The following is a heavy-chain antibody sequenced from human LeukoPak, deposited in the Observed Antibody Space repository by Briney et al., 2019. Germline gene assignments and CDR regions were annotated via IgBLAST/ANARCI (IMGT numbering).Heavy chain of an antibody. J-gene: IGHJ3*02. CDR1: GFTFTTYT. CDR3: VRDQFYAFDI. V-gene: IGHV3-48*02. Sequence: GGSLRLSCSASGFTFTTYTMNWVRQPPGKGLEWISYIRTSGGVVSYTDSVKGRFTISTDSAKNSLYLQMNSLRDDDTAVYYCVRDQFYAFDIWGQGTMVTVSS. CDR2: IRTSGGVV.